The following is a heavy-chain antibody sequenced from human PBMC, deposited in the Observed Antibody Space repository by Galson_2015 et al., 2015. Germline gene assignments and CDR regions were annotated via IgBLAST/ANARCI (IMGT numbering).Heavy chain of an antibody. CDR2: ISGSGGST. Sequence: SLRLSCAASGFTFSSYAMSWVRQAPGKGLEWVSAISGSGGSTYYADSVKGRFTISRDNAKNSLYLQMNSLRAEDTAVYYCARDTRGMMADNWFDPWGQGTLVTVSS. CDR1: GFTFSSYA. D-gene: IGHD5-24*01. V-gene: IGHV3-23*01. CDR3: ARDTRGMMADNWFDP. J-gene: IGHJ5*02.